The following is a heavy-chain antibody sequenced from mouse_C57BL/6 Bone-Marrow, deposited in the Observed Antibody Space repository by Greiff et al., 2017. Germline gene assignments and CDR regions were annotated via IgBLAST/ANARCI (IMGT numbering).Heavy chain of an antibody. CDR1: GYTFTSYG. D-gene: IGHD1-1*01. Sequence: QVQLQQSGAELARPGASVKLSCKASGYTFTSYGISWVKQRTGQGLEWIGEIYPRSGNTYYNEKFKGKATLTADKSSSTAYMQLSSLTSEDSAVYFCAREDYYSGSSWYFEVWGTGTPVTVSS. CDR3: AREDYYSGSSWYFEV. V-gene: IGHV1-81*01. J-gene: IGHJ1*03. CDR2: IYPRSGNT.